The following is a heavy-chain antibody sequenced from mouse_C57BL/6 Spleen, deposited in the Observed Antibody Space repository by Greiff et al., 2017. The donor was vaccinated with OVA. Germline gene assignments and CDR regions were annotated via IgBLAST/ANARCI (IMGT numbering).Heavy chain of an antibody. V-gene: IGHV1-55*01. CDR3: ARDYYGSSHGYFDV. Sequence: QVQLQQPGAELVKPGASVKMSCKASGYTFTSYWITWVKQRPGQGLEWIGDIYPGSGSTNYNEKFKSKATLTVDTTSSTAYMQLSSLTSEDSAVYDCARDYYGSSHGYFDVWGTGTTVTVSS. CDR1: GYTFTSYW. D-gene: IGHD1-1*01. CDR2: IYPGSGST. J-gene: IGHJ1*03.